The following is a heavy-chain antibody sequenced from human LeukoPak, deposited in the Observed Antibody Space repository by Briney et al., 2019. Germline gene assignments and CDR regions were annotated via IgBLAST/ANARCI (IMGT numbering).Heavy chain of an antibody. Sequence: GGSLRLSCAASGFTFSSYAMSWVRQAPGKGLEWVSSISSSSSYIYYADSVKGRFTISRDNAKNSLYLQMNSLRAEDTAVYYCARDPPPLTVTSTHDAFDIWGQGTMVTVSS. CDR1: GFTFSSYA. V-gene: IGHV3-21*01. J-gene: IGHJ3*02. CDR2: ISSSSSYI. D-gene: IGHD4-17*01. CDR3: ARDPPPLTVTSTHDAFDI.